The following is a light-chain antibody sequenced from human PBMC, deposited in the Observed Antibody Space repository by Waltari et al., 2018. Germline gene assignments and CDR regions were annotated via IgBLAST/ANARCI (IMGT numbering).Light chain of an antibody. V-gene: IGLV3-1*01. Sequence: SYELTQPPSVSVSPGQTASITCSGDILGNKYASWYQQKPGQSPLLVIYQDTKRPSGIPERFSGSKSGNAATLTISGTQAMDEADYYCQALGTVAWVFGGGTKLTVL. CDR1: ILGNKY. CDR3: QALGTVAWV. CDR2: QDT. J-gene: IGLJ3*02.